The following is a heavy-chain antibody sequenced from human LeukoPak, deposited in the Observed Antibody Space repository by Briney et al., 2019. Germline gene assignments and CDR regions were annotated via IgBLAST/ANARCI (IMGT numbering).Heavy chain of an antibody. D-gene: IGHD2-21*01. CDR1: GFTFSSYW. CDR2: VKQDGSEK. Sequence: PGGSLRLSCTASGFTFSSYWMSWVRQAPGKGLEWVANVKQDGSEKDYVDSVKGRFTISRDNAKNPLYLQMNSLRAEDTAVYYCAKYCGGDCYGMDVWGQGTTVTVSS. CDR3: AKYCGGDCYGMDV. V-gene: IGHV3-7*01. J-gene: IGHJ6*02.